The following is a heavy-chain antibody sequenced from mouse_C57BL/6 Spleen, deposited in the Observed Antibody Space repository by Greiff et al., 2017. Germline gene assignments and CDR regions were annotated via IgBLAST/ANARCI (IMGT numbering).Heavy chain of an antibody. CDR3: ARERGYDYDGYFDY. CDR1: GYTFTSYW. V-gene: IGHV1-55*01. J-gene: IGHJ2*01. D-gene: IGHD2-4*01. CDR2: IYPGSGST. Sequence: VQLQQSGAELVKPGASVKMSCKASGYTFTSYWITWVKQRPGQGLEWIGDIYPGSGSTNYNEKFKSKATLTVDTSSSTAYMQLSSLTSEDSAVYYCARERGYDYDGYFDYWGQGTTLTVSS.